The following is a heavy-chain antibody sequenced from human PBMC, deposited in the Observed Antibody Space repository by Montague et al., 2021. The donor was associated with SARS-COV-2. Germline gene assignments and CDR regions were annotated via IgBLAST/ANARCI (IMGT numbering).Heavy chain of an antibody. CDR3: ARGMHYYDSSGYYFDY. CDR2: IYYSGST. V-gene: IGHV4-59*01. CDR1: GGSISSYY. Sequence: SETLSLTCTVSGGSISSYYWSWIRQPPGKGLEWIGYIYYSGSTNXNPSLKSRVTISADTSKNQFSLKLSSVTAADTAVYYCARGMHYYDSSGYYFDYWGQGTLVTVSS. J-gene: IGHJ4*02. D-gene: IGHD3-22*01.